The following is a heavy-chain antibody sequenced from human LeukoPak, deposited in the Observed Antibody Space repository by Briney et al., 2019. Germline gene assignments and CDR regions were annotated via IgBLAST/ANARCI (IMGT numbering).Heavy chain of an antibody. V-gene: IGHV4-39*07. J-gene: IGHJ4*02. CDR1: GGSISSSSYY. CDR2: IYYSGST. Sequence: SETLSLTCTVSGGSISSSSYYWGWIRQPPGKGLGWIGSIYYSGSTYYNPSLKSRVTISVDTSKNQFSLKLSSVTAADTAVYYCARVGLASWSFDYWGQGTLVTVSS. CDR3: ARVGLASWSFDY. D-gene: IGHD3-3*01.